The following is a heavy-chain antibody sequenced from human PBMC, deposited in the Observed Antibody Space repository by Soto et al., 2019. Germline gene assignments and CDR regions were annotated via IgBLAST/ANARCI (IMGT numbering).Heavy chain of an antibody. CDR2: ISGSGGST. V-gene: IGHV3-23*01. CDR1: GFTFSTYS. Sequence: PGGSLRLSCAASGFTFSTYSMNWVRQAPGKGLEWVSAISGSGGSTYYADSVKGRFTISRDNSKNTLYLQMNSLRAEDTAVYYCARIGFLEWLSYFDYWGQGTLVTVSS. J-gene: IGHJ4*02. CDR3: ARIGFLEWLSYFDY. D-gene: IGHD3-3*02.